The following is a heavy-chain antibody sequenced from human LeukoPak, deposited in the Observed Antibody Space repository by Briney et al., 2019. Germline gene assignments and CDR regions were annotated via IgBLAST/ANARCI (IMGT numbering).Heavy chain of an antibody. CDR1: GFSLSTSGVG. V-gene: IGHV4-61*08. D-gene: IGHD5-12*01. CDR3: ARDGYSGNDGL. J-gene: IGHJ4*02. Sequence: SGPTLVNPTQTLTLACTFSGFSLSTSGVGVGWIRQPPGKGLEWIGYIYHSGSTKYNPSLKSRVTISVDTSKNQFSLKLSSVTAADTAVYYCARDGYSGNDGLWGQGSLVTVSS. CDR2: IYHSGST.